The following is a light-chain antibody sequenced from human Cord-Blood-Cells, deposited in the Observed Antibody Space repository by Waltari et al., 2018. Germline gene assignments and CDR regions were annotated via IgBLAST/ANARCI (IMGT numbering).Light chain of an antibody. CDR1: PSVSSN. V-gene: IGKV3-15*01. J-gene: IGKJ2*01. CDR2: GAS. CDR3: QQYNNWPYT. Sequence: IVMTHPPATLSVSPVERATLSCRASPSVSSNLAWYQQKPGQAPRLLIYGASTRATGIPARFSGSGSGTEFTLTISSLQSEDFAVYYCQQYNNWPYTFGQGTKLEIK.